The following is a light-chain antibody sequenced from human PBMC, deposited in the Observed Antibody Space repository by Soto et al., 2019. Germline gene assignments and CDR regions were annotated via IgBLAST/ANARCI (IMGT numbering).Light chain of an antibody. CDR2: AAS. CDR1: QGISNY. J-gene: IGKJ3*01. V-gene: IGKV1-27*01. Sequence: IQMTQSPSSLSASVGDRVTITCRASQGISNYLAWCQQKPGKVPKLLIYAASTLQSGVPSRFSGSGSGTDFTLTISSLQAEDVSTYYCQEYDSAIFTFGPGTKLDLK. CDR3: QEYDSAIFT.